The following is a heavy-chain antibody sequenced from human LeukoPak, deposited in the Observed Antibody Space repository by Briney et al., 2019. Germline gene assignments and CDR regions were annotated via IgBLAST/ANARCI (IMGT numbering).Heavy chain of an antibody. V-gene: IGHV3-11*05. CDR2: ISSSSSYI. J-gene: IGHJ4*02. Sequence: AGGSLRLSCAASGFTFSDYYMSWIRQAPGKGLEWVSSISSSSSYIYYADSVKGRFTISRDNAKNSLYLQMNSLRAEDTALYYCAKEGMTAILDYWGQGTLVTVSS. D-gene: IGHD2-21*02. CDR3: AKEGMTAILDY. CDR1: GFTFSDYY.